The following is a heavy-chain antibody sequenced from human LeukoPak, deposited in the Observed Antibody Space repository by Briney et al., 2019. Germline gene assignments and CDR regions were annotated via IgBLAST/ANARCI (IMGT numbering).Heavy chain of an antibody. J-gene: IGHJ4*02. CDR1: GGSVSGNY. Sequence: SETLSLTCAVYGGSVSGNYWGWIRQPPGKGLEWIRESNHSGSTNYNPSLKSRVTISVDTSKNQSSLKLSSVTAADTAVYYCARVQSRGIAVAGKVDYWGQGTLVTVSS. V-gene: IGHV4-34*01. CDR3: ARVQSRGIAVAGKVDY. CDR2: SNHSGST. D-gene: IGHD6-19*01.